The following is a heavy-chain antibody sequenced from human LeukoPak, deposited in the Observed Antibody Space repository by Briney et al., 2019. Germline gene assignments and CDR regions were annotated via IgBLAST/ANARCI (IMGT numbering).Heavy chain of an antibody. CDR2: IYYSGST. J-gene: IGHJ4*02. CDR1: GGSISSYY. Sequence: SETLSLTYTVSGGSISSYYWSWIRQPPGKGLEWIGYIYYSGSTNYNPSLKSRVTISVDTSKNQFSLKLSSVTAADTAVYYCATMITIGGVLWGQGALVTVSS. D-gene: IGHD3-16*01. V-gene: IGHV4-59*01. CDR3: ATMITIGGVL.